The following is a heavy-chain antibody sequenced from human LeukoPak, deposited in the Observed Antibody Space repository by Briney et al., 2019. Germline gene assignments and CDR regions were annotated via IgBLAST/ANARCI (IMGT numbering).Heavy chain of an antibody. J-gene: IGHJ4*02. CDR2: ISVDIGNT. D-gene: IGHD2-15*01. V-gene: IGHV1-18*01. CDR3: ARDRLGYCGGGSCLLFDY. Sequence: ASVTVSCMASGYTFASYGISWVRQAPGQGLEWMGWISVDIGNTNYAQSLQGRVSMTRDISTTIVYMELTSLRSDDTAVYYCARDRLGYCGGGSCLLFDYWGQGTLVTVSS. CDR1: GYTFASYG.